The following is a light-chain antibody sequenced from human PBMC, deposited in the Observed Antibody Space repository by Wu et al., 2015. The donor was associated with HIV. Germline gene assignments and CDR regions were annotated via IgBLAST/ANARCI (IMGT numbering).Light chain of an antibody. Sequence: IQLTQSPSSLSASVGDRVTITCRASQDIRGYLAWYQQKPGKAPKLLIYGASTLQSGVPSRFSGSGPETDFTLTISSLQPEDFATYYCQQLSIYPRTFGQGTRLEIK. CDR1: QDIRGY. J-gene: IGKJ5*01. CDR3: QQLSIYPRT. V-gene: IGKV1-9*01. CDR2: GAS.